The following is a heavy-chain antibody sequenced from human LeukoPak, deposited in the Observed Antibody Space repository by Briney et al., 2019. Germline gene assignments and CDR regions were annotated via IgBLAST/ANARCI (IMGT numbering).Heavy chain of an antibody. Sequence: ASVKVPCKASGYTFTSYGISWVRQAPGQGLEWMGWISAYNGNTNYAQKLQGRVTMTTDTSTSTAYMELRSLRSDDTAVYYCARDNDYYDSSGYCLSDYWGQGTLVTVSS. D-gene: IGHD3-22*01. CDR3: ARDNDYYDSSGYCLSDY. CDR2: ISAYNGNT. V-gene: IGHV1-18*01. J-gene: IGHJ4*02. CDR1: GYTFTSYG.